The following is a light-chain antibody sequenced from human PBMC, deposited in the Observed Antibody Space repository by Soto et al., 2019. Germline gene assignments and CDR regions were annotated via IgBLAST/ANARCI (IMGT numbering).Light chain of an antibody. CDR1: QVITND. Sequence: IQMTQSPSSLSASVGDRLSITCRASQVITNDLGWYQQKPGKAPKRLIYAASTLQSGVPSRFSGSGSGTEFTLPLSSLQPEDVATYYCLQLNTYPWTFGQGTKVETK. V-gene: IGKV1-17*01. CDR2: AAS. J-gene: IGKJ1*01. CDR3: LQLNTYPWT.